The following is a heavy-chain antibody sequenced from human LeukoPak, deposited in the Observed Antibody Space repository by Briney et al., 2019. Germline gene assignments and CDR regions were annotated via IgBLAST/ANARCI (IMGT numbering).Heavy chain of an antibody. D-gene: IGHD2-15*01. CDR2: TYYRSKWYN. CDR1: GDSVSSNSAA. V-gene: IGHV6-1*01. CDR3: AKDMKWWLGYCSGGSCPNYYYYYMDV. Sequence: SQTLSLTCAISGDSVSSNSAAWNWIRQSPSRGLEWLGRTYYRSKWYNDYAVSVKSRITINPDTSKNQFSLQLNSVTPEDTAVYYCAKDMKWWLGYCSGGSCPNYYYYYMDVWGKGTTVTISS. J-gene: IGHJ6*03.